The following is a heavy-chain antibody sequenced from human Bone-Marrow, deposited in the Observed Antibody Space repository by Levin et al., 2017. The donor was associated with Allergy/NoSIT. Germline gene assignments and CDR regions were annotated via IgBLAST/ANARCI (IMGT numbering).Heavy chain of an antibody. Sequence: SETLSLTCTVSGGSISSGGYYWSWIRQHPGKGLEWIGYIYYSGSSYYNPSLKSRVTISVDTSKNQFSLKLSSVTAADTAVYYCARDPGTLAFDYWGQGTLVTVSS. CDR1: GGSISSGGYY. J-gene: IGHJ4*02. CDR2: IYYSGSS. V-gene: IGHV4-31*03. D-gene: IGHD3/OR15-3a*01. CDR3: ARDPGTLAFDY.